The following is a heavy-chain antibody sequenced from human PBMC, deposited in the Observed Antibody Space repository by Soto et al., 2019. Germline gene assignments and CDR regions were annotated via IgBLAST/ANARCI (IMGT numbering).Heavy chain of an antibody. Sequence: SETLSLTCTVSGGSISSSSYYWGWIRQPPGKGLEWIGSIYYSGSTYYNPSLKSRVTISVDTSKNQFSLKLSSVTAADTAVYYCARQSSWYAYFDYWGQGTLVTVSS. D-gene: IGHD6-13*01. CDR2: IYYSGST. J-gene: IGHJ4*02. V-gene: IGHV4-39*01. CDR3: ARQSSWYAYFDY. CDR1: GGSISSSSYY.